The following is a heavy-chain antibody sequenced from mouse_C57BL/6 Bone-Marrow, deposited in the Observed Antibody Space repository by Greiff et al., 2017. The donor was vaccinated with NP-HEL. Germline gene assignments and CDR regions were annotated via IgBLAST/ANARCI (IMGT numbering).Heavy chain of an antibody. Sequence: QVQLQQPGAELVKPGASVKLSCKASGYTFTSYWMQWVKQRPGQGLEWIGESDPSDSYTNYNQKFKGKATLTVDTSSSTAYMQLSSLTSEDSAVYYCGYDGYWFAYWGQGTLVTVSA. V-gene: IGHV1-50*01. D-gene: IGHD2-3*01. CDR2: SDPSDSYT. CDR3: GYDGYWFAY. J-gene: IGHJ3*01. CDR1: GYTFTSYW.